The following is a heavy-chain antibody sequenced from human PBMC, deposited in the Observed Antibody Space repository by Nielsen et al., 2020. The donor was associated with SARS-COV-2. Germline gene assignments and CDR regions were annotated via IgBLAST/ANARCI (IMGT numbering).Heavy chain of an antibody. Sequence: GESLKISCAASGFTFSSYSMNWVRQAPGKGLEWVSYISSSSSTIYYADSVKGRFTISRDNAKNSLYLQMNSLRAEDTAVYYCAKDQDDAYYYYYYMDVWGKGTTVTVSS. CDR2: ISSSSSTI. CDR1: GFTFSSYS. CDR3: AKDQDDAYYYYYYMDV. V-gene: IGHV3-48*04. J-gene: IGHJ6*03. D-gene: IGHD3-3*01.